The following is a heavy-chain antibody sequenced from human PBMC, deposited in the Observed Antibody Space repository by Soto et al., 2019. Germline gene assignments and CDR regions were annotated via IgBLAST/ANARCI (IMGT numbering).Heavy chain of an antibody. CDR2: ISYDGSTI. V-gene: IGHV3-30*03. CDR1: GFTFSSYG. CDR3: ARGDNMDV. J-gene: IGHJ6*02. Sequence: PGGSLRLSCAASGFTFSSYGMHWVRQAPGKGLEWVAVISYDGSTIYYADSVKGRFTISRDNAKNSLYLQMNSLRAEDTAVYYCARGDNMDVWGQGTTVTVSS.